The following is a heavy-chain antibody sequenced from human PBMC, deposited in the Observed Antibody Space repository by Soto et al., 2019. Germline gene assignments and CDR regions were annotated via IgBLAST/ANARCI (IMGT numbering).Heavy chain of an antibody. J-gene: IGHJ6*03. V-gene: IGHV3-21*01. CDR2: ISSSSSYI. CDR3: ARARVEEQLAPGDYYYYYMDV. CDR1: GFTFSSYS. Sequence: EVQLVESGGGLVKPGGSLRLSCAASGFTFSSYSMNWVRQAPGKGLEWVSSISSSSSYIYYADSVKGRFTISRDNAKNSLYLQMNSLRAEDTAVYYCARARVEEQLAPGDYYYYYMDVWGKGTTVTVSS. D-gene: IGHD6-6*01.